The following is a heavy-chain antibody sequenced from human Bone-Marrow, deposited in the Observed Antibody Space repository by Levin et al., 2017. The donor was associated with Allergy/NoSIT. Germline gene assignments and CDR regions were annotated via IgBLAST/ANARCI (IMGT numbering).Heavy chain of an antibody. V-gene: IGHV3-66*02. CDR2: IYSGGYT. CDR1: GFTVSSSY. CDR3: ARVRWGRRETELYYFDF. J-gene: IGHJ4*02. D-gene: IGHD7-27*01. Sequence: SGGSLRLSCVASGFTVSSSYMSWVRQAPGKGLQWVSIIYSGGYTHHADSVKGRFTISRDNSKNTLYLQMNSLRVEDTAFYYCARVRWGRRETELYYFDFWGQGTLVTVSS.